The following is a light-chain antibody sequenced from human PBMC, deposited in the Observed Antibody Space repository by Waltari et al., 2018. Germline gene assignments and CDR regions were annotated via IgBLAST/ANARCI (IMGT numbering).Light chain of an antibody. V-gene: IGKV1-17*01. CDR1: QGISSY. CDR2: AAT. J-gene: IGKJ2*03. CDR3: LQHNSYPHS. Sequence: DIQMTQSPSSLSASVGDTVTITCRASQGISSYLNWFQQKPGKAPKLLIYAATTLQSRVRSRISGSGSGQEFSLTISSLQPEEFAAYYCLQHNSYPHSFGQGTKVEIK.